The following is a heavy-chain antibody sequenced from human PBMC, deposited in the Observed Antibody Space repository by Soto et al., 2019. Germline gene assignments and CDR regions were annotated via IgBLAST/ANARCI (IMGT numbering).Heavy chain of an antibody. CDR1: GFSFSSYW. D-gene: IGHD3-16*01. CDR2: IKTDGSII. V-gene: IGHV3-74*01. Sequence: EVQLVESGGGLVQPGGSLRLSCAASGFSFSSYWMHWVSQAPGKGLVWVSRIKTDGSIITYADSVKGRFTISRDNAKNTLYLQMNTLRDEDTAVYYCARVRQGAWYFYLWGRGTLVSVSS. CDR3: ARVRQGAWYFYL. J-gene: IGHJ2*01.